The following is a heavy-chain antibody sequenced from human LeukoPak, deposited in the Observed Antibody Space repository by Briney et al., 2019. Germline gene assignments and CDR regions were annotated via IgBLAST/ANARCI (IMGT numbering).Heavy chain of an antibody. CDR2: IYYSGST. V-gene: IGHV4-59*08. J-gene: IGHJ5*02. Sequence: SETLSLTCAVYGGSFSGYYWSWIRQPPGKGLEWIGYIYYSGSTNYNPSLKSRVTISVDTSKNQFSLKLSSVTAADTAVYYCARLKGYSSSWYPAPDWFDPWGQGTLVTVSS. CDR3: ARLKGYSSSWYPAPDWFDP. D-gene: IGHD6-13*01. CDR1: GGSFSGYY.